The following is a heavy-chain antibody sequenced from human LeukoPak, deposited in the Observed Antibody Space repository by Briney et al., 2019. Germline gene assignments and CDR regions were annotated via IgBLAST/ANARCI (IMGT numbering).Heavy chain of an antibody. CDR1: GGTFSSYA. V-gene: IGHV1-69*05. Sequence: SVKVSCKASGGTFSSYAISWVRQAPGQGLEWMGGIIPIFGTANYAQKFQGRVTITTDESTSTAYMGLSSLRSEDTAVYYCARGGVDTAMLPDYYYYMDVWGKGTTVTVSS. CDR2: IIPIFGTA. J-gene: IGHJ6*03. CDR3: ARGGVDTAMLPDYYYYMDV. D-gene: IGHD5-18*01.